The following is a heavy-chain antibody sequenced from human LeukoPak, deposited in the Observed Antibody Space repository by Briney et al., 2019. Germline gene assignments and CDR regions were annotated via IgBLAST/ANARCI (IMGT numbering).Heavy chain of an antibody. CDR3: ARSPHYYDSSGYLS. CDR2: IYPGDSET. J-gene: IGHJ5*02. V-gene: IGHV5-51*01. D-gene: IGHD3-22*01. Sequence: GESLKISCKGSGYSFTSHWTAWVRQMPGKGLEWMGIIYPGDSETRYSPSFQGQVSISADKSTNTAYLQWSSLKASDTAMYYCARSPHYYDSSGYLSWGQGTLVTVSS. CDR1: GYSFTSHW.